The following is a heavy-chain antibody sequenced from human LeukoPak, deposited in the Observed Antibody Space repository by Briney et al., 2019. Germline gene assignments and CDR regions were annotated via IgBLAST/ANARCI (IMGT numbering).Heavy chain of an antibody. D-gene: IGHD4-17*01. Sequence: PSETLSLTCAVSGGSISSSNWWSWVRQPPGKGLEWIGEIYHSGSTNYNPSLKSRVTISVDKSKNQFSLKLSSVTAADTAVYYCARGSGDYAPYYFDYWGQGTLVTVSS. CDR2: IYHSGST. V-gene: IGHV4-4*02. CDR3: ARGSGDYAPYYFDY. J-gene: IGHJ4*02. CDR1: GGSISSSNW.